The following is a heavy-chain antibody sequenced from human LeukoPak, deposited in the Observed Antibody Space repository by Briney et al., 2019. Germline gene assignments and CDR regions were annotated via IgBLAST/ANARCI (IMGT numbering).Heavy chain of an antibody. J-gene: IGHJ4*02. CDR3: AREPIAARPYFDY. V-gene: IGHV1-2*02. CDR1: GYTFTGYY. CDR2: INPNSSGT. Sequence: ASVKVSCKASGYTFTGYYMHWVRQAPGQGLEWMGWINPNSSGTNYAQKFQGRVTMTRDTSISTAYMELSRLRSDDTAVYYCAREPIAARPYFDYWGQGTLVTVSS. D-gene: IGHD6-6*01.